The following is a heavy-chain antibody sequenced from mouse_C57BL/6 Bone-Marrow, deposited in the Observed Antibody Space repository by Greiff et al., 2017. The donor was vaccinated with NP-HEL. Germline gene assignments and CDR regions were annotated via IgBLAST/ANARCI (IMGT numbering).Heavy chain of an antibody. V-gene: IGHV1-82*01. J-gene: IGHJ2*01. Sequence: QVHVKQSGPELVKPGASVKISCKASGYAFSSSWMNWVKQRPGKGLEWIGRIYPGDGDTNYNGKFKGKATLTADKSSSTAYMQLSSLTSEDSAVYFCARRTHSYFDYWGQGTTLTVSS. CDR1: GYAFSSSW. CDR3: ARRTHSYFDY. CDR2: IYPGDGDT.